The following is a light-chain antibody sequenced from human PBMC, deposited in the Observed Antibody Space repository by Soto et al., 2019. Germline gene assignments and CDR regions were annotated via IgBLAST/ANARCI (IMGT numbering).Light chain of an antibody. J-gene: IGKJ4*01. Sequence: EIVLTQSPATLSLSPGERATLSCRASQSVSSYLAWYQQKPGQAPRLLIYDASNSATGIPARFSGSGSWTDFTLPISSLEPEDFAVYYCQQRSNWPFLTFGGGTKVEIK. CDR1: QSVSSY. CDR2: DAS. V-gene: IGKV3-11*01. CDR3: QQRSNWPFLT.